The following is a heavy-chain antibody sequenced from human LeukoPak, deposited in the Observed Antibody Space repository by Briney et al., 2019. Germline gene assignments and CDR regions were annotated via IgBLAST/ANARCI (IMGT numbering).Heavy chain of an antibody. V-gene: IGHV3-48*01. J-gene: IGHJ4*02. D-gene: IGHD6-13*01. CDR3: ARAGYSSSWYLY. Sequence: GGSLRLSCAASGFTFSSYGMSWVRQAPGKGLEWVSDISRSSSTIYYADSVKGRFTISRDNAKNSLYLQMNSLRVEDTAVYYCARAGYSSSWYLYWGQGTLVTVSS. CDR2: ISRSSSTI. CDR1: GFTFSSYG.